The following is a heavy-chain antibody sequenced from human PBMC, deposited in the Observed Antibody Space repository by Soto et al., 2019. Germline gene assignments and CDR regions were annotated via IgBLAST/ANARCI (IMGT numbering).Heavy chain of an antibody. V-gene: IGHV4-59*08. Sequence: SETLSLTCTVSGGSISSYYWSWIRQPPGKGLEWIGYIYYSGSTNYNPSLKSRVTISVDTSKNQFSLKLSSVTAADTAVYYCARGLYGSGSYYRYNWFDPWGQGTLVTVSS. CDR1: GGSISSYY. D-gene: IGHD3-10*01. CDR3: ARGLYGSGSYYRYNWFDP. J-gene: IGHJ5*02. CDR2: IYYSGST.